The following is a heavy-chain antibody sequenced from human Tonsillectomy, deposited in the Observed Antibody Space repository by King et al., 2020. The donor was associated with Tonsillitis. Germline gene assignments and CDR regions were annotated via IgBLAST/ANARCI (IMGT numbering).Heavy chain of an antibody. CDR1: GFTFSSYA. J-gene: IGHJ4*02. CDR3: ARDQFLYSSGRIFDY. Sequence: QLVQSGGGVVQPGRSLRLSCAASGFTFSSYAMHWVRQAPGKGLEWVAVISYDGSNKYYADSVKGRFTISRDNSKNTLYLQMNSLRAEDTAVYYCARDQFLYSSGRIFDYWGQGTLVTVSS. D-gene: IGHD6-19*01. CDR2: ISYDGSNK. V-gene: IGHV3-30*04.